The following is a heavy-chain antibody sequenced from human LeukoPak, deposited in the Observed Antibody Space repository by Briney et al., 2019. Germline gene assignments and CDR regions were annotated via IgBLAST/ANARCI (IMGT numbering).Heavy chain of an antibody. CDR3: AKAPRDYGDYTGFDY. D-gene: IGHD4-17*01. CDR2: ISWNSGSI. CDR1: GFTFDDYD. Sequence: GGSLRLSCAASGFTFDDYDIHWVRHAPGKGLEWVSGISWNSGSIGYADSVKGRFTISRDNAKNSLYLQMNSLRAEDTALYYCAKAPRDYGDYTGFDYWGQGTLVTVSS. V-gene: IGHV3-9*01. J-gene: IGHJ4*02.